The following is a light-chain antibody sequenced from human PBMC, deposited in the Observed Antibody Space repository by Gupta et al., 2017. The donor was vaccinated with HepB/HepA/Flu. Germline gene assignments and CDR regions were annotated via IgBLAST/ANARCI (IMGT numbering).Light chain of an antibody. CDR2: GNS. J-gene: IGLJ2*01. CDR1: SSNIGAGYD. V-gene: IGLV1-40*01. Sequence: QPPSVXGAPGQRXTXXCXXSSSNIGAGYDVHWYQQLPGTAPKLLIYGNSNRPSGVPDRFSGSKSGTSASLAITGLQAEDEADYYCQSYDSSLSGSVFGGGTKLTVL. CDR3: QSYDSSLSGSV.